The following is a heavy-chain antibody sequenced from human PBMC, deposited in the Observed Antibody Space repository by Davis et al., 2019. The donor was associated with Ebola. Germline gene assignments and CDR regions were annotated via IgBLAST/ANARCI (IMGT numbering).Heavy chain of an antibody. CDR1: GFTFSSYN. V-gene: IGHV3-21*01. D-gene: IGHD3-16*02. CDR3: ARDHGSYYYYYYGMDV. CDR2: ISSASTYI. J-gene: IGHJ6*02. Sequence: PGGSLRLSCAASGFTFSSYNIIWARQAPGKGLEWVSSISSASTYIHLAESVKGRFTIFRDNSKNSVYLRMNSLRAEDTAVYYCARDHGSYYYYYYGMDVWGQGTTVTVSS.